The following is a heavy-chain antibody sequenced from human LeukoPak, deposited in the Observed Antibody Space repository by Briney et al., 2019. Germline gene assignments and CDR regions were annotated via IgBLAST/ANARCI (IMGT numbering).Heavy chain of an antibody. CDR1: GGTFSSYA. CDR3: ATDIIAAAGY. J-gene: IGHJ4*02. Sequence: SVKVSCKASGGTFSSYAISWVRQAPGQGLVWMGGIIPIFGTANYAQKFQGRVTMTEDTSTDTAYMELSSLRSEDTAVYYCATDIIAAAGYWGQGTLVTVSS. V-gene: IGHV1-69*06. D-gene: IGHD6-13*01. CDR2: IIPIFGTA.